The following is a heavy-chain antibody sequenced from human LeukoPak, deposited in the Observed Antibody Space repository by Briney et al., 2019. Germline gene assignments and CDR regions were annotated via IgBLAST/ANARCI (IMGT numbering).Heavy chain of an antibody. CDR2: IYYSGST. J-gene: IGHJ6*03. V-gene: IGHV4-39*01. Sequence: SETLSLTCTVSGGSISSSSYYWGWIRQPPGKGLEWIGSIYYSGSTYYNPSLKSRLTISVDTSKNQFSLKLSSVTAADTAVYYCARHAHDVTMVRGVIYYYYYMDVWGKGTTVTISS. CDR1: GGSISSSSYY. CDR3: ARHAHDVTMVRGVIYYYYYMDV. D-gene: IGHD3-10*01.